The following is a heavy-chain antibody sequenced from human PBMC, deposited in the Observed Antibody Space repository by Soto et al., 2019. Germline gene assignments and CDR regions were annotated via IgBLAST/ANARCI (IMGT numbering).Heavy chain of an antibody. J-gene: IGHJ4*02. Sequence: SETVSLTCTVSGDSITSNSYFWAWIRQPPGKGLEWIGSISYSGATYYNPSLKSRVTISLARSKNQFSLKLSSVTAADTAVYFCARHFSVVCFDYWGEGALVTVGS. V-gene: IGHV4-39*01. CDR1: GDSITSNSYF. CDR2: ISYSGAT. CDR3: ARHFSVVCFDY.